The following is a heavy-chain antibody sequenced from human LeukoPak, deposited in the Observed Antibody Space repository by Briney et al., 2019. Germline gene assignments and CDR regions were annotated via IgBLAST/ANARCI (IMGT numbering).Heavy chain of an antibody. Sequence: PSETLSLTCAVYGGAFSGYYWSWIRQPPGKRLEWIGEISHTESTTYNPSLQSRVTISVDKSKNQFSLKLKSLTAADTAIYYCARGVSSGSYYNPFDSWGQGTLVTVSS. CDR3: ARGVSSGSYYNPFDS. D-gene: IGHD1-26*01. V-gene: IGHV4-34*01. CDR1: GGAFSGYY. J-gene: IGHJ4*02. CDR2: ISHTEST.